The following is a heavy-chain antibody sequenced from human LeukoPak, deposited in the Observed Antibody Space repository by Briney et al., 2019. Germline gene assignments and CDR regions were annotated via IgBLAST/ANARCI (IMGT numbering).Heavy chain of an antibody. CDR3: AREVAAAGYYFDY. V-gene: IGHV1-69*01. J-gene: IGHJ4*02. D-gene: IGHD6-13*01. Sequence: SVKVSCKASGGTFSSYAISWVRQAPGQGLEWMGGIIPIFGTANYAQKFQGRVTITADESTSTAYMELSSLRSEDTAVYYCAREVAAAGYYFDYWGQGTLVTVFS. CDR1: GGTFSSYA. CDR2: IIPIFGTA.